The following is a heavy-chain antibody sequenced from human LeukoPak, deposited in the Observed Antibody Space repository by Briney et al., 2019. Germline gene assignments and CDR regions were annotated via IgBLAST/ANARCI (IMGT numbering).Heavy chain of an antibody. J-gene: IGHJ4*02. CDR1: GFTFTNYY. V-gene: IGHV1-46*03. Sequence: ASVKVSCNAYGFTFTNYYMHWVRQAPGQGLEWMGLFNPSGSNTNYAQKFRGRVTMTRDTSATTVYMELSSLRSEDTAVYYCAREESGGYFDYGGQGTLVTVSS. D-gene: IGHD2-8*02. CDR2: FNPSGSNT. CDR3: AREESGGYFDY.